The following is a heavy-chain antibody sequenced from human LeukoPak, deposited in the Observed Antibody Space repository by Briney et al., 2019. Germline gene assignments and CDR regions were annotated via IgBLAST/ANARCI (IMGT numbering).Heavy chain of an antibody. D-gene: IGHD3-3*01. J-gene: IGHJ4*02. V-gene: IGHV3-7*01. CDR2: IKQDGSEK. Sequence: PGGSLRLSCAASGFTFSSYWMSWVRQAPGKGLEWVANIKQDGSEKYYVDSVKGRFTISRDNAKNSLYLRMNSLRAEDTAVYYCARELHHDFWSGYYPAYYFDYWGQGTLVTVSS. CDR3: ARELHHDFWSGYYPAYYFDY. CDR1: GFTFSSYW.